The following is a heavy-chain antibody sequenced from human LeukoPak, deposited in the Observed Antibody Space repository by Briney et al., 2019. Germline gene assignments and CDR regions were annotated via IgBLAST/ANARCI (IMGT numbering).Heavy chain of an antibody. D-gene: IGHD3-10*01. CDR3: ARDYYGSGSYYPY. V-gene: IGHV3-21*01. Sequence: GGSLRLSCAASGSTFSSYSMNWVRQAPGKGLEWVSSISSSSSYIYYADSVKGRFTISRDNAKNSLYLQMNSLRAEDTAVYYCARDYYGSGSYYPYWGQGTLVTVSS. CDR2: ISSSSSYI. CDR1: GSTFSSYS. J-gene: IGHJ4*02.